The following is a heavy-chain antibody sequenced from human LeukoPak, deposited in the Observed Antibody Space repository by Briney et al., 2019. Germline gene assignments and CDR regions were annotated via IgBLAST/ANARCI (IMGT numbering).Heavy chain of an antibody. J-gene: IGHJ4*02. V-gene: IGHV3-74*01. Sequence: GGSLRLSCAASGFPFSSFWMHWVRQAPGKGLVWVSRMNSDGSSTSYADSVKGRFTISRDNAENTLYLQMNSLRAEDTAVYYCARDQRALDYWGQGTLVTVSS. CDR2: MNSDGSST. CDR3: ARDQRALDY. CDR1: GFPFSSFW.